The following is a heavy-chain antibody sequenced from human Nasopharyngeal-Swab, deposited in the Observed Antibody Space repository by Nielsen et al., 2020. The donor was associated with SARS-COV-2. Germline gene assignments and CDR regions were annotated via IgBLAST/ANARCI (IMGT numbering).Heavy chain of an antibody. CDR1: GFTFSTYW. Sequence: GESLKISCAASGFTFSTYWMHWVRQPPGRGPVWVARISPDGTSTSYADSVKGRFTISRDNAENTVYLQMNSLRAEDTAVYYCARDVGGRDNYWGQGALVTVSS. CDR2: ISPDGTST. V-gene: IGHV3-74*01. CDR3: ARDVGGRDNY. D-gene: IGHD2-15*01. J-gene: IGHJ4*02.